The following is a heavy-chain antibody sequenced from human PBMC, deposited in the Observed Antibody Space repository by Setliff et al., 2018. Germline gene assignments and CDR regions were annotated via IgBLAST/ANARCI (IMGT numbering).Heavy chain of an antibody. CDR1: GYSFTSYW. J-gene: IGHJ6*02. D-gene: IGHD4-17*01. V-gene: IGHV5-51*01. CDR3: ARSDYGDYFAWDSYGMDV. CDR2: IYPGDSDT. Sequence: GECLKISCKGSGYSFTSYWIAWVRQMPGKGLEWMGVIYPGDSDTRYSPSFQGQVTISADRSTRTAYLQWSSLKASDTAFYYCARSDYGDYFAWDSYGMDVWGQGTTVTVS.